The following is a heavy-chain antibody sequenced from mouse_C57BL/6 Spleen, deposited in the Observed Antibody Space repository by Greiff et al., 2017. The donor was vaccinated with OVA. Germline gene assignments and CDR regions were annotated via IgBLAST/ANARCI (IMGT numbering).Heavy chain of an antibody. CDR1: GYTFTSYW. CDR2: IDPSDSET. Sequence: QVQLKQPGAELVRPGSSVKLSCKASGYTFTSYWMHWVKQRPIQGLEWIGNIDPSDSETHYNQKFKDKATLTVDKSSSTAYMQLSSLTSEDAAVYYCARRDPYYYAMDYWGQGTSVTVSS. D-gene: IGHD3-3*01. V-gene: IGHV1-52*01. J-gene: IGHJ4*01. CDR3: ARRDPYYYAMDY.